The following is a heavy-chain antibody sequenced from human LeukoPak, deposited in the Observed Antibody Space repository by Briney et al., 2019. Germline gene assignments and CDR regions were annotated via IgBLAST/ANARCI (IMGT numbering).Heavy chain of an antibody. D-gene: IGHD6-13*01. CDR2: IYYSGST. Sequence: PSETLSLTCTVSGGSISSGGYYWSWIRQHPGKGLEWIGYIYYSGSTYYNPSLKSRVTISVDTSKNQFSLKLSSVTAADTAVYYCARAGSSSWYRPFDYWGQGTLVTVSS. J-gene: IGHJ4*02. CDR3: ARAGSSSWYRPFDY. CDR1: GGSISSGGYY. V-gene: IGHV4-31*03.